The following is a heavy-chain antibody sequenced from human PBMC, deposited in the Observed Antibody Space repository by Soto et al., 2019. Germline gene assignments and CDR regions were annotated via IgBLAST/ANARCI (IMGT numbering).Heavy chain of an antibody. J-gene: IGHJ6*02. CDR2: ISPYNGST. Sequence: ASVKVSCKASGYSFTSYGIAWVRQVPGQGPEWMGWISPYNGSTNYAQNVQGRVVMTTDISTNIVYLELRSLRSDDTAMYYCGRCRTDSYAMDVWGQGTTVTVSS. V-gene: IGHV1-18*01. CDR1: GYSFTSYG. CDR3: GRCRTDSYAMDV. D-gene: IGHD1-1*01.